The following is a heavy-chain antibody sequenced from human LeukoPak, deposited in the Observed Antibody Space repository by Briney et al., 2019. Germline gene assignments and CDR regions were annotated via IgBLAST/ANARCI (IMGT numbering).Heavy chain of an antibody. CDR3: TRDIEPGGTFDA. CDR2: INTNTGNP. J-gene: IGHJ4*02. D-gene: IGHD2-15*01. Sequence: ASVKVSCKTSGYRFSRYGINWLRQAPGQRFEWLGWINTNTGNPTYAQAFTGRLVFSLDTSVGTAYLEIRGLKAEDTAVYYCTRDIEPGGTFDAWGQGTLVTVSS. CDR1: GYRFSRYG. V-gene: IGHV7-4-1*02.